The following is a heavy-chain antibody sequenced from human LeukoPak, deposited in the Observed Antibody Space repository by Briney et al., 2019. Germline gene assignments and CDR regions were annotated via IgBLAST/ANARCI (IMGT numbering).Heavy chain of an antibody. V-gene: IGHV1-24*01. Sequence: ASVKVSCKVSGYTLTELSMHWVRQAPGKGLEWMGGFDPEDGETIYAQKFQGRVTMTEDTSTDTAYMELNSLKTEDTAVYYCTTGGPLKDFWSGYYKGYYFDYWGQGTLVTVSS. D-gene: IGHD3-3*01. CDR2: FDPEDGET. CDR1: GYTLTELS. CDR3: TTGGPLKDFWSGYYKGYYFDY. J-gene: IGHJ4*02.